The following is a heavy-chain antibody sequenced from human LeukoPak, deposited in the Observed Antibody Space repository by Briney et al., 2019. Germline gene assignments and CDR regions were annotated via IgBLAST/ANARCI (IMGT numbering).Heavy chain of an antibody. CDR1: GFTFGDYA. V-gene: IGHV3-49*04. CDR2: IRSKAYGGTT. Sequence: PGRSLRLSCTASGFTFGDYAMSWGRQAPGKGLEWVGFIRSKAYGGTTEYAASVKGRFTISRDDSKSIAYLQMNSLKTEDTAVYYCTRGGRFRGYFDYWGQGTLVTVSS. CDR3: TRGGRFRGYFDY. J-gene: IGHJ4*02. D-gene: IGHD3-3*01.